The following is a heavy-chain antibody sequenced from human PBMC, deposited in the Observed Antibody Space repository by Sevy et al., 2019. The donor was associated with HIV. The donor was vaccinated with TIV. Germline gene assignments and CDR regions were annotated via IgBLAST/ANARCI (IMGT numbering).Heavy chain of an antibody. J-gene: IGHJ3*02. V-gene: IGHV4-59*01. Sequence: SETLSLTCTVSGGSISSYYWSWIRQPPGKGLEWIGYIYYSGSTNYNPSLKSRVTISVDTSKNQFSLRLSSVTAADTAVYYCAGYYDFWSGYYIGAFDIWGQGTMVTVSS. CDR2: IYYSGST. CDR3: AGYYDFWSGYYIGAFDI. D-gene: IGHD3-3*01. CDR1: GGSISSYY.